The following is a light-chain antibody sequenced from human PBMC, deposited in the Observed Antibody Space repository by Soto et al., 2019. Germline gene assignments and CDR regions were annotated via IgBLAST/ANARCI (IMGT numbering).Light chain of an antibody. CDR1: QDIRKD. J-gene: IGKJ1*01. CDR2: GAS. CDR3: IQHNNFPWT. V-gene: IGKV1-6*01. Sequence: AIQMTQSPSSLSASVRDRVTITCRASQDIRKDLAWYQQKPGKAPQILIYGASTLQTGVASRFSGSGSATDFTLTISSLQPEDFATYYCIQHNNFPWTFGQGTKVDIK.